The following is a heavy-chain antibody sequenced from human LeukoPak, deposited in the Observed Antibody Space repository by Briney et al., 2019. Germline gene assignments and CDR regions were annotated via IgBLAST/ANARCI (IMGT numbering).Heavy chain of an antibody. CDR1: GGSINTNGHY. D-gene: IGHD4-17*01. V-gene: IGHV4-39*07. CDR3: ARILYGDYRFDF. CDR2: ISYSGTT. J-gene: IGHJ4*02. Sequence: SETLSLTCTVSGGSINTNGHYWGWIRQSPGKGLEWIGSISYSGTTYYNPSLRSRVTISVDTSKNQFSLKLSSVTAADTAVYYCARILYGDYRFDFWGQGILVTVSS.